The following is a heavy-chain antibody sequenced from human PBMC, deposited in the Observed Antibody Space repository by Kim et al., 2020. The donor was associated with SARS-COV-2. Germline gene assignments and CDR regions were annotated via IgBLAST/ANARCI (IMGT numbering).Heavy chain of an antibody. J-gene: IGHJ6*02. V-gene: IGHV3-30-3*01. CDR2: ISYDGGKK. Sequence: GGSLRLSCAVSGFTLNSYSMHWVRQAPGKGLEWVAVISYDGGKKYYAESVKGRFTISRDSSQNTLYLQMNNLGPEDTAVYFCARDQEGRGNLILYYFGMELWGQGPTVTVS. D-gene: IGHD3-10*01. CDR1: GFTLNSYS. CDR3: ARDQEGRGNLILYYFGMEL.